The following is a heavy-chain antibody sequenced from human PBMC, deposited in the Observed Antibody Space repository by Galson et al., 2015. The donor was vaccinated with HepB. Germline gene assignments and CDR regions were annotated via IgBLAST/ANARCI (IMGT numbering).Heavy chain of an antibody. CDR1: GYTLTELS. Sequence: SVKVSCKVSGYTLTELSMHWVRQAPGQGLEWMGIINPSGGSTSYAQKFQGRVTMTRDTSTSTVYMELSSLRSEDTAVYYCARDGGTFGVVVPAADYCYYYMDVWGKGTTVTVSS. J-gene: IGHJ6*03. V-gene: IGHV1-46*01. D-gene: IGHD2-2*01. CDR3: ARDGGTFGVVVPAADYCYYYMDV. CDR2: INPSGGST.